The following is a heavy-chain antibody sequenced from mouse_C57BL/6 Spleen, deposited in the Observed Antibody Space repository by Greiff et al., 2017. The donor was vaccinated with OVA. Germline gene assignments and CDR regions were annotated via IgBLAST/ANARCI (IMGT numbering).Heavy chain of an antibody. D-gene: IGHD1-1*01. V-gene: IGHV1-69*01. CDR2: IDPSDSYT. J-gene: IGHJ3*01. CDR1: GYTFTSYW. CDR3: ARGHYYGSSYWFAY. Sequence: QVQLQQSGAELVMPGASVKLSCKASGYTFTSYWMHWVKQRPGQGLEWIGEIDPSDSYTNYNQKFKGKSTLTVDKSSSTAYMQLSSLTSEDSAVYYCARGHYYGSSYWFAYWGQGTLVTVSA.